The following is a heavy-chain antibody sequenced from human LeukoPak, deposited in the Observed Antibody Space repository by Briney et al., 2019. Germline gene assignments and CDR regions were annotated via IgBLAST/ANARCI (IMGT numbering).Heavy chain of an antibody. D-gene: IGHD2/OR15-2a*01. V-gene: IGHV1-18*01. CDR3: ARDNGALNSFIGPFEY. CDR1: GYSFTSYG. CDR2: ISGNNGNT. J-gene: IGHJ4*02. Sequence: GASVKVSCKASGYSFTSYGISWLRQAPGQALEWMGWISGNNGNTNYAQKVQGRVTMTTDTSTSTAYMELRSLRSDDTAVYYCARDNGALNSFIGPFEYWGQGTLVTISS.